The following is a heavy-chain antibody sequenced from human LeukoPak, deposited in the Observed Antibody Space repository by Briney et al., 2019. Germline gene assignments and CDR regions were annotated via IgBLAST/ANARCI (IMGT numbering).Heavy chain of an antibody. V-gene: IGHV3-53*01. CDR2: IYSGGST. Sequence: GGSLRLSCAASGFTVSSNYMSWVRQAPGKGLEWVSVIYSGGSTYYADSVKGRFTISRGNSKNTLYLQMNSLRAEDTAVYYCASASHSSSSNYYYYGMDVWGQGTTVTVSS. D-gene: IGHD6-6*01. CDR1: GFTVSSNY. J-gene: IGHJ6*02. CDR3: ASASHSSSSNYYYYGMDV.